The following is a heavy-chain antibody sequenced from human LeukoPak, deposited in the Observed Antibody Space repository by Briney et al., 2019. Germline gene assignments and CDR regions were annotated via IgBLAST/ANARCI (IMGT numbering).Heavy chain of an antibody. CDR2: ISGSGSDT. Sequence: GGSLRLSCAASGFTLNTYAMNWVRQAPGRGLQCVSTISGSGSDTYYTDSVKGRFTISRDSSKNTLYLQMSSLRAEGTAVYYCAKGREAYSGSYTPFDSWGQGTLVTVSS. CDR3: AKGREAYSGSYTPFDS. J-gene: IGHJ4*02. V-gene: IGHV3-23*01. CDR1: GFTLNTYA. D-gene: IGHD1-26*01.